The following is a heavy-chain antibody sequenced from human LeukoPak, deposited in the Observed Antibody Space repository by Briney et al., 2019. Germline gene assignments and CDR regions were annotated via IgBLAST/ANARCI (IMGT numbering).Heavy chain of an antibody. CDR2: MNTNSGNT. D-gene: IGHD3-3*01. CDR3: ARAVRTYYDFWSGHYTGVYYYGMDV. J-gene: IGHJ6*02. CDR1: GYTFTSYD. Sequence: ASVKVSCKASGYTFTSYDINWVRQATGQGLEWMGWMNTNSGNTGYAQKFQGRVTMTRNTSISTAYMELSSLRSEDTAVYYCARAVRTYYDFWSGHYTGVYYYGMDVWGQGTTVTVSS. V-gene: IGHV1-8*01.